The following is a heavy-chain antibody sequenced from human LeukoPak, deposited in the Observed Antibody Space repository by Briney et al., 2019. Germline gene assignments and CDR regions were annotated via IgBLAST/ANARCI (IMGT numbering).Heavy chain of an antibody. CDR1: GYTFTSYG. CDR3: ARDRGSGWYGTVDP. J-gene: IGHJ5*02. Sequence: GASVKVSCKASGYTFTSYGISWVRQAPGQGLEWMGWISAYNGNTNYAQKLQGRVTMTTDTSTSTAYMELRSLGSDDTAVYYCARDRGSGWYGTVDPWGQGALVTVSS. V-gene: IGHV1-18*01. CDR2: ISAYNGNT. D-gene: IGHD6-19*01.